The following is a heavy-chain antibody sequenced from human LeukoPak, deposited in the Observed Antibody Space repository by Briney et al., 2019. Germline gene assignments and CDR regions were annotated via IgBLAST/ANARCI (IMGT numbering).Heavy chain of an antibody. CDR1: GFTFSSYA. V-gene: IGHV3-23*01. J-gene: IGHJ3*02. Sequence: TGGSLRLSCAASGFTFSSYALSWVRQAPGKGLEWVSGVTGSGGSTYYADSVKGRFTISRDNSKNPLYLQMNSLRAEDTAVYYCAKPGGLVGPKGGAFDIWGQGTMVTVSS. CDR2: VTGSGGST. CDR3: AKPGGLVGPKGGAFDI. D-gene: IGHD1-26*01.